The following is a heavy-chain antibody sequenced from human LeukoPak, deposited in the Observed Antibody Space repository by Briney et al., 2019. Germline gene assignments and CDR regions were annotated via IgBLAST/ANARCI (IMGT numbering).Heavy chain of an antibody. V-gene: IGHV4-31*03. CDR1: GGSISSGGYY. CDR2: IYYSGST. CDR3: ASLRPDYDILTGYNY. J-gene: IGHJ4*02. D-gene: IGHD3-9*01. Sequence: PSETLSLTCSVSGGSISSGGYYWSWIRQHPGKGLEWIGYIYYSGSTYYNPSLKSRVTISVDKSKNQFSLKLSSVTAADTAVYYCASLRPDYDILTGYNYWGQGTLVTVSS.